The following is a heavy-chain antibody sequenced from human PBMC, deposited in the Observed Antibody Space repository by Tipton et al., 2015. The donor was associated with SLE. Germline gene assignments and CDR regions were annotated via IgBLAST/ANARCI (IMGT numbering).Heavy chain of an antibody. D-gene: IGHD6-19*01. CDR2: ISYDGSHK. J-gene: IGHJ6*03. CDR1: GFTFSSYG. CDR3: AKDLEIAVAGSYYYYYMDV. V-gene: IGHV3-30*18. Sequence: SLRLSCAASGFTFSSYGMHWVRQAPGKGLECVVVISYDGSHKYYADSVKGRFTISRDNSKNTLYLQMNSLRAEDTAVYYCAKDLEIAVAGSYYYYYMDVWGKGTAVTVSS.